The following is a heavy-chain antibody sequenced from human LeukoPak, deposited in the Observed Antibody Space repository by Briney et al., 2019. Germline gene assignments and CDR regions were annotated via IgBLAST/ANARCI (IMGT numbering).Heavy chain of an antibody. J-gene: IGHJ6*04. Sequence: GGSLRLSCAASGFTFSSYWMHWVRQAPGKGLVWVSYINPDGSNTNYADSVKGRFTISRDNAKNALYLQMNGLRAEDTAVYYCAELGITMIGGVWGKGTTVTISS. V-gene: IGHV3-74*01. D-gene: IGHD3-10*02. CDR3: AELGITMIGGV. CDR1: GFTFSSYW. CDR2: INPDGSNT.